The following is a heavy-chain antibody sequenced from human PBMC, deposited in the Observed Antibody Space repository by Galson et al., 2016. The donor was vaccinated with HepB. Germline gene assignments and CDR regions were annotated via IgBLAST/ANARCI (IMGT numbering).Heavy chain of an antibody. CDR1: GYTFTGYY. CDR3: ARDNSGAFDI. CDR2: INPNSGGT. Sequence: SVKVSCKASGYTFTGYYLHWVRQAPGQGLEWMGWINPNSGGTKYAQKFQGWVTMTRDTSISTAYMELSRLTSDVTAVYYCARDNSGAFDIWGQGTMVTVSS. V-gene: IGHV1-2*04. D-gene: IGHD1-26*01. J-gene: IGHJ3*02.